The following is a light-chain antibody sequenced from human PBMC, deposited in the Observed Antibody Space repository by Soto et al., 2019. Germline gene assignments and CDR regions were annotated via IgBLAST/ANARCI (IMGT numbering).Light chain of an antibody. V-gene: IGLV1-51*01. CDR3: GTWDSSLSAGYVV. Sequence: QLVLTQPPSVSAAPGQKVTISCSGSSSNIGNNYVSWYQQLPGTAPKLLIYDNNKRPSGIPDRFSGSKSGTSATLGITGLQTGDEADYYCGTWDSSLSAGYVVFGGGTKVTVL. CDR2: DNN. J-gene: IGLJ2*01. CDR1: SSNIGNNY.